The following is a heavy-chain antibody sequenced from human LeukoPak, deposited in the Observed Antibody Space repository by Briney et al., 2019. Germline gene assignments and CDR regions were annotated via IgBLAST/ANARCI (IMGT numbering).Heavy chain of an antibody. D-gene: IGHD5-12*01. Sequence: ASVKVSCKASGYTFTGYYMHWVRQAPGQGLEWMGWINPNSGGTNYAQKFQGRVTMTRDTSISTAYMELSRLRSDDTAAYYCARGDDIVATKHYYYCGMDVWGQGTTVTVSS. CDR1: GYTFTGYY. CDR3: ARGDDIVATKHYYYCGMDV. V-gene: IGHV1-2*02. J-gene: IGHJ6*02. CDR2: INPNSGGT.